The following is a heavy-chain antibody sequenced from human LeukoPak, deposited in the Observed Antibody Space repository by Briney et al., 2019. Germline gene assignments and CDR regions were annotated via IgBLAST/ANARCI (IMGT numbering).Heavy chain of an antibody. Sequence: GGSLRLSCAASGFTFSSYSMNWVRQAPGTGLEWVANIKQDGTEKYYVDSVKGRFTISRDNAENSLHLQMSSLRVEDTAVYYCVRDDFWSGYSRYNWFDPWGQGTLVTVSS. D-gene: IGHD3-3*01. V-gene: IGHV3-7*01. CDR2: IKQDGTEK. CDR3: VRDDFWSGYSRYNWFDP. CDR1: GFTFSSYS. J-gene: IGHJ5*02.